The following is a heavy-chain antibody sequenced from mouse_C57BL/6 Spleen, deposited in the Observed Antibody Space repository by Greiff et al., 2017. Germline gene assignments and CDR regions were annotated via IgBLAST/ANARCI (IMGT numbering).Heavy chain of an antibody. J-gene: IGHJ2*01. D-gene: IGHD2-5*01. CDR2: IDPSDSYT. CDR1: GYTFTSYW. V-gene: IGHV1-59*01. CDR3: ARWGSNYLYYFDY. Sequence: QVQLQQPGAELVRPGTSVKLSCKASGYTFTSYWMHWVKQRPGQGLEWIGVIDPSDSYTNYNQKFKGKATLTVDTSSSTAYMQLSSLTSEDSAVYYCARWGSNYLYYFDYWGQGTTLTVSS.